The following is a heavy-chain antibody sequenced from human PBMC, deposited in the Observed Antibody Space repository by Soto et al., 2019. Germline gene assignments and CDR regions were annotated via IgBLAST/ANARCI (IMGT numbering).Heavy chain of an antibody. CDR1: GGSISRYY. V-gene: IGHV4-59*01. CDR2: IYYDGTT. CDR3: ARAGYSYGFGYYYDY. J-gene: IGHJ4*02. Sequence: KTSETLSLTCTVSGGSISRYYWSWIRQPPGKGLEWIGYIYYDGTTNYSPSLKSRVTISVDTSNNQFSLRLSSVTAADTAVYYCARAGYSYGFGYYYDYWGQGTLVTVSS. D-gene: IGHD5-18*01.